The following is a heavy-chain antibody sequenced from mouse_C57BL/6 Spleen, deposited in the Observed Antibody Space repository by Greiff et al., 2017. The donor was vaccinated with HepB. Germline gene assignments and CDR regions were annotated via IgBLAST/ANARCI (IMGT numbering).Heavy chain of an antibody. D-gene: IGHD2-2*01. V-gene: IGHV1-55*01. J-gene: IGHJ2*01. CDR2: IYPGSGST. CDR3: ARETTMVTTGNYFDY. Sequence: QFQLQQPGAELVKPGASVKMSCKASGYTFTSYWITWVKQRPGQGLEWIGDIYPGSGSTNYNEKFKSKATLTVDTSSSTAYMQLSSLTSEDSAVYYCARETTMVTTGNYFDYWGQGTTLTVSS. CDR1: GYTFTSYW.